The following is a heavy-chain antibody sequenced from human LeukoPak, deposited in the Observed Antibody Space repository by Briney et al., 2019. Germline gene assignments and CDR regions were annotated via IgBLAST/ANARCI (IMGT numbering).Heavy chain of an antibody. CDR1: GGSISSYY. D-gene: IGHD3-22*01. CDR3: ARVLYYYDGSGYYYDAFDI. Sequence: SQTLSLTCTVSGGSISSYYWSWIRQPPGKGLEWIGYIYYSGSTNYNPSLKSRVTISVDTSKNQFPLKLSSVTAADTAVYYCARVLYYYDGSGYYYDAFDIWGQGTMVTVSS. J-gene: IGHJ3*02. CDR2: IYYSGST. V-gene: IGHV4-59*01.